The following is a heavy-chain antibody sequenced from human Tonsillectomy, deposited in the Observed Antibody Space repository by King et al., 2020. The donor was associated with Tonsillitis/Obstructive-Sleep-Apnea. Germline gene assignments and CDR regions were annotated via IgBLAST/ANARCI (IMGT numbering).Heavy chain of an antibody. CDR3: ARDMVLEAWGCAFDI. CDR1: GGSISNYY. Sequence: QLQESGPGLVKPSETLSLTCTVSGGSISNYYWSWIRQPPGKGLEWIGFIYYSVSTNYNPSLKSRINISVDKSKNQFSLKLSSVTAAHTAVYYCARDMVLEAWGCAFDIWGQGTMVTVSS. CDR2: IYYSVST. D-gene: IGHD2-8*01. V-gene: IGHV4-59*01. J-gene: IGHJ3*02.